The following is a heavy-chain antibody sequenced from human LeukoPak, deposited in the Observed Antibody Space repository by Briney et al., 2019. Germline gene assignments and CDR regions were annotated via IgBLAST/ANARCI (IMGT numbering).Heavy chain of an antibody. CDR3: ARGLGYSYGLNY. Sequence: GGSLRLSCAASGFTFSSYAMHWVRQAPGKGLEWVAVISYDGSNKYYADSVKGRFTISRDNSKNTLYLQMNSLRAEDTAVYYCARGLGYSYGLNYWGQGTLVTVSS. J-gene: IGHJ4*02. V-gene: IGHV3-30-3*01. CDR2: ISYDGSNK. D-gene: IGHD5-18*01. CDR1: GFTFSSYA.